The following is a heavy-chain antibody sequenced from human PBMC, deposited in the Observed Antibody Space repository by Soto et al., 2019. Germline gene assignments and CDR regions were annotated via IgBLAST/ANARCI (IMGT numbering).Heavy chain of an antibody. J-gene: IGHJ6*02. CDR1: GYSFTSHW. V-gene: IGHV5-10-1*01. D-gene: IGHD1-1*01. Sequence: ESLKISCQGSGYSFTSHWITWVRQTPGKGLEWMGRIDPSDSYTNYSPSFQGRVTISADRSISTAFLQWSSLEASDTAIYYCARRLSGPKEEYNAYYFYGLDVWGQGTTVTVSS. CDR2: IDPSDSYT. CDR3: ARRLSGPKEEYNAYYFYGLDV.